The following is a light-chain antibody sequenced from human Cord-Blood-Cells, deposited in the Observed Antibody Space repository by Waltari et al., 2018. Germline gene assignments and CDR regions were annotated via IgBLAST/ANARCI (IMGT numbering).Light chain of an antibody. V-gene: IGKV1-9*01. CDR3: QQLNSYSYT. Sequence: DIQLTQSPSFLSASVGDRVTITCRASQGISSYLAWYQQKPGKAPKLLIYAASTLQSWVPSRFSGSGSGTEFTLTISSLQPEDFATYYCQQLNSYSYTFGQGTKLEIK. CDR1: QGISSY. J-gene: IGKJ2*01. CDR2: AAS.